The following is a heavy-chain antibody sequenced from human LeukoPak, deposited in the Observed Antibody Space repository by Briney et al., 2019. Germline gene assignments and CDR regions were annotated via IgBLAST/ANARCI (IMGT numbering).Heavy chain of an antibody. D-gene: IGHD4-11*01. V-gene: IGHV3-33*06. Sequence: GGSLRLSCAASGFTFSSYGMHWVRQAPGKGLEWVAVIWYAGSNKYYADSVKGRFTISRDNSKNTLYLQMNSLRAEDTAVYYCAKDLRRLQGGAFDIWGQGTMVTVSS. CDR2: IWYAGSNK. J-gene: IGHJ3*02. CDR3: AKDLRRLQGGAFDI. CDR1: GFTFSSYG.